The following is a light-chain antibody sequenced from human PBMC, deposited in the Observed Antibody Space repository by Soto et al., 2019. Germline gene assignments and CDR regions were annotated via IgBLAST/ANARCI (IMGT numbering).Light chain of an antibody. CDR1: SGHSTYA. CDR2: LNSDGSH. J-gene: IGLJ3*02. CDR3: QTWGTGIWV. V-gene: IGLV4-69*01. Sequence: QLVLTQSPSASASLGASVKLTCTLSSGHSTYAIAWHQQQPEKGPRYLMKLNSDGSHSKGDGIPDRFSGSSSGAERYLTISSLQSEYEADYCCQTWGTGIWVFGGGTQLTVL.